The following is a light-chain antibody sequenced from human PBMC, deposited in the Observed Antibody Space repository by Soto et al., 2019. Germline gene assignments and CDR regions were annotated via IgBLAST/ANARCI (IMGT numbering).Light chain of an antibody. CDR1: QSISSW. Sequence: DIQMTQSPSTLSASVGDRVTITCRASQSISSWLAWYQQKPGTAPKLLIYKASSLESGVPSRFSGSGSGTDFTLTISSLQPDDFATYYCQQYNSYSPWTFGQGTKVEIK. CDR3: QQYNSYSPWT. CDR2: KAS. J-gene: IGKJ1*01. V-gene: IGKV1-5*03.